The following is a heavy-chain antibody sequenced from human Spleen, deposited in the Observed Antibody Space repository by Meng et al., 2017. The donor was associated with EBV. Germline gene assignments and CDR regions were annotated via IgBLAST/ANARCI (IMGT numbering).Heavy chain of an antibody. CDR3: ARGKASAAGNDY. V-gene: IGHV4-34*01. J-gene: IGHJ4*02. CDR1: GGSFSGYY. D-gene: IGHD6-13*01. CDR2: INLSGST. Sequence: QVELQKWGAGLLKASETLSLTCAVYGGSFSGYYWSWIRQPPGKGLEWIGEINLSGSTNYNPSLKSRITISVDTSNNQFSLKLSSVTAADTAVYYCARGKASAAGNDYWGQGTLVTVFS.